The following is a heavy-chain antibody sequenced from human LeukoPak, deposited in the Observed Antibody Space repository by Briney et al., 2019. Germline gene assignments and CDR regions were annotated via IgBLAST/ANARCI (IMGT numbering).Heavy chain of an antibody. CDR1: GGSFSGYY. CDR2: INHSGSA. Sequence: SETLSLTCAVSGGSFSGYYWTWIRQPPGKGLEWIGEINHSGSANYNPSLKSRVTISLDTSKKQFSLKLSSVTATDTAVYYCARTPYDSSGYYFDYWGQGTLVTVSS. J-gene: IGHJ4*02. CDR3: ARTPYDSSGYYFDY. D-gene: IGHD3-22*01. V-gene: IGHV4-34*01.